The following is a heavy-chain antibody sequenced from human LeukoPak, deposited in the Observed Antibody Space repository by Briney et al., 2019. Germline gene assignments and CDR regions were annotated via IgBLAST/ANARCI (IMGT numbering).Heavy chain of an antibody. D-gene: IGHD2-2*01. CDR3: ARRYCSSTSCYNWFDP. V-gene: IGHV4-39*07. CDR2: IYYSGST. Sequence: KPSETLSLTCTVSGGSISSSSYYWGWIRQPPGKGLEWIGSIYYSGSTYYNPSLKSRATISVDTSKNQFSLKLSSVTAADTAVYYCARRYCSSTSCYNWFDPWGQGTLVTVSS. CDR1: GGSISSSSYY. J-gene: IGHJ5*02.